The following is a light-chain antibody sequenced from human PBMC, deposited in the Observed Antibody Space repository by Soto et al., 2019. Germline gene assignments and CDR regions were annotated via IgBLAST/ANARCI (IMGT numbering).Light chain of an antibody. V-gene: IGKV1-27*01. CDR2: AAS. J-gene: IGKJ2*01. CDR1: QGISNY. CDR3: QKYNSAPHT. Sequence: DIQMTQSPSSLSASVGDRVTITCRASQGISNYLAWYQQKPGKVPKLLIYAASTLQSGVPSRFSGSGSGTDFTVTISSLQPEDVDTYYCQKYNSAPHTFGQGTQLEIK.